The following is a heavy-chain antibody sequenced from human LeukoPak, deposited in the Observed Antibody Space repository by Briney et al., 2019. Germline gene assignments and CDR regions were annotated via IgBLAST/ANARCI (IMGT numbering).Heavy chain of an antibody. D-gene: IGHD6-13*01. Sequence: PGRSLRLSCAASGFTFSSYGMHWVRQAPGKGLEWVAVIWYDGSNKYYADSVKGRFTISRDNSKNTLYLQMNSLGAEDTAVYYCARDEPIIAAAVYWGQGTLVTVSS. J-gene: IGHJ4*02. V-gene: IGHV3-33*01. CDR2: IWYDGSNK. CDR3: ARDEPIIAAAVY. CDR1: GFTFSSYG.